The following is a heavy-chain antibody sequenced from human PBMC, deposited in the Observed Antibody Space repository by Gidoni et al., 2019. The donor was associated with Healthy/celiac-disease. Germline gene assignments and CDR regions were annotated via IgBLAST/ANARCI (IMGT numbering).Heavy chain of an antibody. J-gene: IGHJ4*02. V-gene: IGHV3-11*05. D-gene: IGHD3-3*01. CDR3: ARVGPKSYYDFWSGYYTGEFDY. CDR1: GFTFSDYY. CDR2: ISSSSSYT. Sequence: QVQLVESGGGLVKPGGSLRLSCAASGFTFSDYYMSWIRQAPGKGLEWVSDISSSSSYTNYADSVKGRLTISRENAKNSLYLQMNSLRAEDTAVYYCARVGPKSYYDFWSGYYTGEFDYWGQGTLVTVSS.